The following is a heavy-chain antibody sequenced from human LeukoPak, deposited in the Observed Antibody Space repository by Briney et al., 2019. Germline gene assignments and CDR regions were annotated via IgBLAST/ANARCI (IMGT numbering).Heavy chain of an antibody. D-gene: IGHD4-11*01. J-gene: IGHJ5*02. CDR3: ATMTTFDP. V-gene: IGHV1-69-2*01. CDR1: GYTFTDYY. Sequence: ATVKISCKAFGYTFTDYYIHWVKEAPGKGLEWMGRVDPEDGETTYAEKFQGRVTITADTSTDTAYMELNNLRSEDTAVYYCATMTTFDPWGQGTLVTVSP. CDR2: VDPEDGET.